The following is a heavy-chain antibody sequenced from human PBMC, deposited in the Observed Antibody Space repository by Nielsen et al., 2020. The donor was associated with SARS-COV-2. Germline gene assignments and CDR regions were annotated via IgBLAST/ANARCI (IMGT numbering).Heavy chain of an antibody. Sequence: GGSLRLSCAASGFTFSSYWMSWVRQAPGKGLEWVANIKQDGSEEYYVDSVKGRFTISRDNAKNSLYLQMNSLRAEDTAVYYCAREGRAAAMWVWFDPWGQGTLVTVSS. J-gene: IGHJ5*02. V-gene: IGHV3-7*01. CDR2: IKQDGSEE. CDR3: AREGRAAAMWVWFDP. CDR1: GFTFSSYW. D-gene: IGHD2-2*01.